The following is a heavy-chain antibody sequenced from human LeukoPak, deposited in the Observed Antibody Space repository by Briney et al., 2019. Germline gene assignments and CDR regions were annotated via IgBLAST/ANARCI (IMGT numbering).Heavy chain of an antibody. CDR2: IKSNSDGGAI. J-gene: IGHJ4*02. V-gene: IGHV3-15*01. Sequence: GGSLRLSCAASGFIFPNAFMNWVRQAPGKGLEWVGRIKSNSDGGAIDYAAPVKGRFTISRDDSKNTLYLQMNSLRAEDTAVYYCARDGSGAWFDYWGQGTLVTVSS. CDR1: GFIFPNAF. CDR3: ARDGSGAWFDY. D-gene: IGHD3-10*01.